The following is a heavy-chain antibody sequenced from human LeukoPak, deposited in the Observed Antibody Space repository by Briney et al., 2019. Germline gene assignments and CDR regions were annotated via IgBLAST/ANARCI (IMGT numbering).Heavy chain of an antibody. J-gene: IGHJ6*02. CDR2: INPNSGGT. Sequence: ASVKVSCKASGYTFTGYYMHWVRQAPGQGLEWMGWINPNSGGTNYAQKFQGRVTMTRDTSISTAYMELSRLRSDDTAVYYCAKDLGYSGYDYRSGMDVWGQGTTVSVSS. CDR1: GYTFTGYY. V-gene: IGHV1-2*02. D-gene: IGHD5-12*01. CDR3: AKDLGYSGYDYRSGMDV.